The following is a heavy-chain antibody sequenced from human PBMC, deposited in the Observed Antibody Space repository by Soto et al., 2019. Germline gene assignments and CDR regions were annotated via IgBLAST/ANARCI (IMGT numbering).Heavy chain of an antibody. V-gene: IGHV3-66*01. Sequence: GGSLRLSCAASGFPFRSYSMSWVRQAPGKGLEWVSYITYSGGNTNYADSVKGRFTISRDNSKNTLCLHMNGLRPEDTAVYYCAREGPVTPFFYYYAMDVWGQGTTVTVS. J-gene: IGHJ6*02. CDR3: AREGPVTPFFYYYAMDV. D-gene: IGHD5-18*01. CDR2: TYSGGNT. CDR1: GFPFRSYS.